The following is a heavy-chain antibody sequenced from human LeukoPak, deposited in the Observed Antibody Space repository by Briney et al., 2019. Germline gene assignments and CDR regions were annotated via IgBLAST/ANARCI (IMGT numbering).Heavy chain of an antibody. CDR1: GFTFCDYY. V-gene: IGHV3-11*03. CDR3: ARHLEEGWFDP. J-gene: IGHJ5*02. D-gene: IGHD5-24*01. Sequence: GGSLRLSCAVSGFTFCDYYVSWIRQAPGKALEGVSYMRRSSSYTNYTDSVKGRFTISRDNAKNSLYLQMNSLRAEDTAVYYCARHLEEGWFDPWGQGPLVTVSS. CDR2: MRRSSSYT.